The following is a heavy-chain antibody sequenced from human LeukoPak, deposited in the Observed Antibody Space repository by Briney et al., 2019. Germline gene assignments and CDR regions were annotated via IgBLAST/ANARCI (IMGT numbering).Heavy chain of an antibody. CDR3: GGWGDTAMSAFDI. CDR1: GGSISSYY. CDR2: IYYSGST. D-gene: IGHD5-18*01. V-gene: IGHV4-59*01. Sequence: SETLSLTCTVSGGSISSYYWSWIRQPPGKGLEWIGYIYYSGSTNYNPSLKSRVTISVDTSKNQFSLKLSSVTAADTAVYYCGGWGDTAMSAFDIWGQGTMVTVSS. J-gene: IGHJ3*02.